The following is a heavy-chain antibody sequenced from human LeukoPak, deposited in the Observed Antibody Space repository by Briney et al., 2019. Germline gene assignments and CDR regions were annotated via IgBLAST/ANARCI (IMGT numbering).Heavy chain of an antibody. Sequence: PGGSLRLSCAASGFTFSSYGMHWVRQAPGKGLEWVAVISYDGSNKYYADSVKGRFTISRDNSKNTLYLQMNSLRAEDTAVYYCAKVLDYYGSGSYSFDIWGQGTMVTVSS. CDR2: ISYDGSNK. D-gene: IGHD3-10*01. CDR3: AKVLDYYGSGSYSFDI. V-gene: IGHV3-30*18. CDR1: GFTFSSYG. J-gene: IGHJ3*02.